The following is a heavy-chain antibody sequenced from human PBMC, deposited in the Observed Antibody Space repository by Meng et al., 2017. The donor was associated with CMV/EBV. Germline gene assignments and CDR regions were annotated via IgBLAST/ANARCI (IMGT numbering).Heavy chain of an antibody. CDR2: INHSGST. J-gene: IGHJ6*02. D-gene: IGHD2-8*02. V-gene: IGHV4-34*01. Sequence: SSSLRLSCAVYGGSFSGYYWSWIRQPPGKGLEWIGEINHSGSTNYNPSLKSRVTISLDTSKNQFSLKLSSVTAADTAVYYCARGLLGRMSYGMDVWGQGTTVTVSS. CDR1: GGSFSGYY. CDR3: ARGLLGRMSYGMDV.